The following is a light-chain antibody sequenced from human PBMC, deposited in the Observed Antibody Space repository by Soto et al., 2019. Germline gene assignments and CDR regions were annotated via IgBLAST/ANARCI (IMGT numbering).Light chain of an antibody. CDR1: QAIRND. CDR3: LHDALFPYS. V-gene: IGKV1-6*01. CDR2: GIS. Sequence: ASQMTQAPSSLSASVGDTVTFTCRASQAIRNDLGWFQQRPGKPPKLLIYGISILQTGVPSRFSGSGSGTDVTLTISGLQPEDFATYYCLHDALFPYSFGQGTRLDI. J-gene: IGKJ2*03.